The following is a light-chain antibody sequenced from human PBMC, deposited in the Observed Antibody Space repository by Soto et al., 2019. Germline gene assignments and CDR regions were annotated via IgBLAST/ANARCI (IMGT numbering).Light chain of an antibody. CDR1: QRVSSTF. CDR3: QQYGNSRYI. Sequence: EIVLTQFPGTLSVSPGEGATLSCSASQRVSSTFLAWYQQKPGQAPRLLIYGASTRATGIPDRFSGSGSGTDFTLTISRLEPEDSAVYYCQQYGNSRYIFGQGTKLEIK. J-gene: IGKJ2*01. V-gene: IGKV3-20*01. CDR2: GAS.